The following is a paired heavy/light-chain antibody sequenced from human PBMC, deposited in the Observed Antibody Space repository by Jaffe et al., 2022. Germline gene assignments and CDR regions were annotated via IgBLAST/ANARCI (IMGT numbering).Light chain of an antibody. J-gene: IGLJ1*01. CDR3: QVWDSSSDHPYV. CDR1: NIGSKS. CDR2: YDS. V-gene: IGLV3-21*04. Sequence: SYVLTQPPSVSVAPGKTARITCGGNNIGSKSVHWYQQKPGQAPVLVIYYDSDRPSGIPERFSGSNSGNTATLTISRVEAGDEADYYCQVWDSSSDHPYVFGTGTKVTVL.
Heavy chain of an antibody. D-gene: IGHD6-13*01. J-gene: IGHJ4*02. V-gene: IGHV3-23*01. CDR2: ISGSGGST. CDR1: GFTFSSYA. CDR3: ARMQPPGIAAAGPSGGGYFDY. Sequence: EVQLLESGGGLVQPGGSLRLSCAASGFTFSSYAMSWVRQAPGKGLEWVSAISGSGGSTYYADSVKGRFTISRDNSKNTLYLQMNSLRAEDTAVYYCARMQPPGIAAAGPSGGGYFDYWGQGTLVTVSS.